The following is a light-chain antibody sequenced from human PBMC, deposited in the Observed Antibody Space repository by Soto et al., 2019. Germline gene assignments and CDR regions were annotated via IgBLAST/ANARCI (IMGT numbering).Light chain of an antibody. V-gene: IGKV3-20*01. CDR2: GAS. J-gene: IGKJ3*01. Sequence: EIVLTQSPGTLSLSPGERATLSCRASQSVSSSYLAWYQQKVGQAPRLLIYGASSRATGIPDRFSGSGSGTDFTLTISRLGPEDFAVYYCQQYGTSLFTFGPGTKVDIK. CDR1: QSVSSSY. CDR3: QQYGTSLFT.